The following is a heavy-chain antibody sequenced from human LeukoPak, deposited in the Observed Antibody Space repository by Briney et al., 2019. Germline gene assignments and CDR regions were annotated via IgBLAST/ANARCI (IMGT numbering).Heavy chain of an antibody. CDR2: ISGSGGST. V-gene: IGHV3-23*01. Sequence: GGSLRLSCAASGFTFSSYAMSWVRQAPGKGLEWVSAISGSGGSTYYADSVKGRFTISRDNSKNTLYLQMNSLRVEDSAVYYCASSSEAYYYYMDVWGKGTTVTISS. CDR3: ASSSEAYYYYMDV. J-gene: IGHJ6*03. CDR1: GFTFSSYA. D-gene: IGHD2-2*01.